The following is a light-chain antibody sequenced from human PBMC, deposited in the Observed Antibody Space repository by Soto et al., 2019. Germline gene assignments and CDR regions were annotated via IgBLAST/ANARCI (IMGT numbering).Light chain of an antibody. CDR1: NIGSKS. CDR3: QVWDSSSDHPEV. J-gene: IGLJ2*01. V-gene: IGLV3-21*04. Sequence: SYELTQQPSVSVAPGKTARITCGGNNIGSKSVHWYQQKPGQAPVLVIYYDSDRPSGIPERFSGSNSGNTATLTISRVEAGDEADYYCQVWDSSSDHPEVFGGGTKLTVL. CDR2: YDS.